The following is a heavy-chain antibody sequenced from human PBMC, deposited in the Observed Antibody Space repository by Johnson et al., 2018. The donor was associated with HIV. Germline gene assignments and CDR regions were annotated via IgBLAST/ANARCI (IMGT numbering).Heavy chain of an antibody. CDR3: TTGPVGATKGGGAFDI. J-gene: IGHJ3*02. Sequence: VQLVESGGGLVQPGGSLRLSCAASGFTVSSNYMSWVRQAPGKGLEWVSLINWDGDSTYYADSVKGRFTISRDNSKNSLYLQMNSLKTDDTAVYYCTTGPVGATKGGGAFDIWGLGTMVTVSS. CDR2: INWDGDST. CDR1: GFTVSSNY. V-gene: IGHV3-66*01. D-gene: IGHD1-26*01.